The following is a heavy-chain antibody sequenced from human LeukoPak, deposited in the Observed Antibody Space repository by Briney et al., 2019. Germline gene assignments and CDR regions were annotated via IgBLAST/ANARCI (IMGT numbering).Heavy chain of an antibody. CDR1: GFTFDDYS. J-gene: IGHJ4*02. CDR2: ISWNSGSI. V-gene: IGHV3-9*01. CDR3: AKDIFEYSYGPVAGTWDY. D-gene: IGHD6-19*01. Sequence: PGGSLRLSCAPSGFTFDDYSMHWVRQAPGKGLEWVSGISWNSGSIGYADSVKGRFTISRDNAKDSLYLKMNRLRAQDTALYYCAKDIFEYSYGPVAGTWDYWGQGTLVTVSS.